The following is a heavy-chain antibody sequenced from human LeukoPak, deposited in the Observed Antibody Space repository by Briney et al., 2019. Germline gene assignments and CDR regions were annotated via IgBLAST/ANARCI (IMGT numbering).Heavy chain of an antibody. D-gene: IGHD4-11*01. CDR2: MNPNSGNT. CDR3: ARDCDSNSFCY. V-gene: IGHV1-8*01. Sequence: ASVKVSCKASGYTFTSYDINWVRQATGQGLEWMGWMNPNSGNTGYAQKLQGRVTMTTDTSTSTAYMELSSLRSEDMAVYYCARDCDSNSFCYWGRGTLVTVSS. J-gene: IGHJ4*02. CDR1: GYTFTSYD.